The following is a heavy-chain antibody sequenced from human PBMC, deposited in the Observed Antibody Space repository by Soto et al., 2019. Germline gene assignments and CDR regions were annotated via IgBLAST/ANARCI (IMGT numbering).Heavy chain of an antibody. CDR3: ATAVAVPADFDY. Sequence: PSETLSLTCTVSGGSISSYDWSWIRQPPGKGLEWIGYIYYSGSTNYNPSLKSRVTISVDTSKNQFSLKLSSVTAADTAVYYCATAVAVPADFDYWGQGTLVTVSS. CDR2: IYYSGST. D-gene: IGHD6-19*01. CDR1: GGSISSYD. V-gene: IGHV4-59*01. J-gene: IGHJ4*02.